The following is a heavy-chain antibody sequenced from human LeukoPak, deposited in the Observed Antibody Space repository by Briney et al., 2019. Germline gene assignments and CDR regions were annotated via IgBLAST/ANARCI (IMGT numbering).Heavy chain of an antibody. D-gene: IGHD3-22*01. CDR2: IYYSGTT. Sequence: SETLSLTCTVSGGSISSYYWSWIRQRPGKGLEWIGYIYYSGTTNYNPSLKSRVTISVDTSKNQFSLKLNSVTAADTAVYYCAGGGDSGGYYYPMFDYWGQGTLVTVSS. CDR3: AGGGDSGGYYYPMFDY. CDR1: GGSISSYY. V-gene: IGHV4-59*01. J-gene: IGHJ4*02.